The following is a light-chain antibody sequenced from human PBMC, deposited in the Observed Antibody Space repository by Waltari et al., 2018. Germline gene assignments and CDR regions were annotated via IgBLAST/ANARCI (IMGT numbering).Light chain of an antibody. Sequence: DIQMTQSPSSLSASVGDRVTITCQASQDISNYLNWYQQKPGKAPKLLIYDASNLETGVPSRFSGSGSGTDFTFTISSLQPEDIAAYDCQQYDNLPVTGGPGTKVDIK. CDR1: QDISNY. CDR2: DAS. J-gene: IGKJ3*01. V-gene: IGKV1-33*01. CDR3: QQYDNLPVT.